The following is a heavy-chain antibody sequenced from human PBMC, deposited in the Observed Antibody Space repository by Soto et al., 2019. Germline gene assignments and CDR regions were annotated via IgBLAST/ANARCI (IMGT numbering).Heavy chain of an antibody. V-gene: IGHV3-30*18. D-gene: IGHD6-13*01. CDR1: GFTFSSYG. CDR3: AKDRLSSSWSFDY. CDR2: ISYDGSNK. J-gene: IGHJ4*02. Sequence: QVQLVESGGGVVQPGRSLRLSCVASGFTFSSYGMHWVRQAPGKGLEWVAVISYDGSNKYYTDSVRGRLTISRDNSKNMLYLQMNSLRAEDTAVYYCAKDRLSSSWSFDYWGQGTLVTVSS.